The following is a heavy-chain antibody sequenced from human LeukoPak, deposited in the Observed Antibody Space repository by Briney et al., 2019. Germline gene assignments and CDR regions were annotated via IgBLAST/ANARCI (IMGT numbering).Heavy chain of an antibody. D-gene: IGHD6-13*01. V-gene: IGHV3-21*01. J-gene: IGHJ4*02. CDR1: GFTFSSYS. Sequence: GGSLRLSCAASGFTFSSYSMKWVRQAPGKGLEWVSSISSSSSYIYYADSVKGRFTISRDNAKNSLYLQMNSLRAEDTAVYYCAREDKIAAAGVWGQGTLVTISS. CDR2: ISSSSSYI. CDR3: AREDKIAAAGV.